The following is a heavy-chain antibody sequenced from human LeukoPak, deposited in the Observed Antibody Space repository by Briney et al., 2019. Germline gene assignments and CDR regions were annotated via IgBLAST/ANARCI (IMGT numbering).Heavy chain of an antibody. CDR1: GFTFSGSA. D-gene: IGHD2-15*01. J-gene: IGHJ6*02. CDR3: TTAPYCSGGSCYGDYYYYGMDV. Sequence: GGSLRLSCAAPGFTFSGSAMHWVRQASGKGLEWVGRLRSKANNYATSYAASVKGRFTISRDDSKNTAYLQMNSLKTEDTAVYYCTTAPYCSGGSCYGDYYYYGMDVWGQGTTVTVSS. V-gene: IGHV3-73*01. CDR2: LRSKANNYAT.